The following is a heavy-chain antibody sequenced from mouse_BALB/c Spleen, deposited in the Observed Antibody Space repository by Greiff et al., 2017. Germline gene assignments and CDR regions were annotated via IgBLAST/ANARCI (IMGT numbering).Heavy chain of an antibody. V-gene: IGHV1-82*01. CDR1: GYAFSSSW. CDR3: ARSPYDYDGDYYAMDY. J-gene: IGHJ4*01. CDR2: IYPGDGDT. D-gene: IGHD2-4*01. Sequence: QVQLKESGPELVKPGASVKISCKASGYAFSSSWMNWVKQRPGQGLEWIGRIYPGDGDTNYNGKFKGKATLTADKSSSTAYMQLSSLTSVDSAVYFCARSPYDYDGDYYAMDYWGQGTSVTVSS.